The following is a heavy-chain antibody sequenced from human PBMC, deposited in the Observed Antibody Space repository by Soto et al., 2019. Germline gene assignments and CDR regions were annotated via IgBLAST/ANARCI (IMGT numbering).Heavy chain of an antibody. D-gene: IGHD3-22*01. CDR1: GYTFTSYG. CDR2: ISAYNGNT. V-gene: IGHV1-18*01. J-gene: IGHJ2*01. CDR3: ARDIPYYYDSSGYYVTFDR. Sequence: QVQLVQSGAEVKKPGASVKVSCKASGYTFTSYGISWVRQAPGQGLEWMGWISAYNGNTNYAQKLQGRVTMTTDTSTSRAYMELWSLRSDDTAVYYCARDIPYYYDSSGYYVTFDRWGRGTLVTVSS.